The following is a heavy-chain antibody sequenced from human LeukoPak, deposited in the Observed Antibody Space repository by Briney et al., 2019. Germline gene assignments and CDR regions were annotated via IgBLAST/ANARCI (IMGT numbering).Heavy chain of an antibody. CDR1: GDSVSANGAA. D-gene: IGHD6-19*01. V-gene: IGHV6-1*01. Sequence: SQTLSLTCAISGDSVSANGAAWNWIRQSPSRGLAWLGRTYYRSKWYNDYAVSVKSRIIINPDTPRNQVSLQLNSVTPEDTAVYYCTRSDCSSGRCPGFDNWGQGTLVTVSS. CDR3: TRSDCSSGRCPGFDN. J-gene: IGHJ4*02. CDR2: TYYRSKWYN.